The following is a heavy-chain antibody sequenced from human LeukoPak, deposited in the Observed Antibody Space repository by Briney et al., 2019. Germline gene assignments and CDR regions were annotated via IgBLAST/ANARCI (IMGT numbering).Heavy chain of an antibody. CDR2: IIPILGIA. CDR3: ARYGSVTTEANDAFDI. V-gene: IGHV1-69*04. J-gene: IGHJ3*02. CDR1: GGTFSSYA. Sequence: SSVKVFCKASGGTFSSYAISWVRQAPGQGLEWMGRIIPILGIANYAQKFQGRVTITADKSTSTAYMELSSLRSEDTAVYYCARYGSVTTEANDAFDIWGQGTMVTVSS. D-gene: IGHD4-17*01.